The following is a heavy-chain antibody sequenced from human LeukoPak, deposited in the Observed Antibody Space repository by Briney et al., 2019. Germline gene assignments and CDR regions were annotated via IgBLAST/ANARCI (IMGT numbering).Heavy chain of an antibody. V-gene: IGHV3-48*03. CDR2: ISSAASTR. CDR1: GFTFSSSA. Sequence: GGSLRLSCAASGFTFSSSAMNWVRQAPGEGLEWVSYISSAASTRYYADSVKGRFTISRDNAKDSLYLQMNSLRGEDTAVYYCARDVSYYGGDWFDPWGQGTLVTVSS. J-gene: IGHJ5*02. CDR3: ARDVSYYGGDWFDP. D-gene: IGHD4-23*01.